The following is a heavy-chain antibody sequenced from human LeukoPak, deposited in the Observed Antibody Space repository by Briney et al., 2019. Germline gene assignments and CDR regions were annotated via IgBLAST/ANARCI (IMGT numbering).Heavy chain of an antibody. V-gene: IGHV1-3*03. J-gene: IGHJ5*02. CDR3: ARAPHSSSWAHTHNWFDP. CDR1: GYTFTSYA. CDR2: INAGNGNT. D-gene: IGHD6-13*01. Sequence: GASVKVSCKASGYTFTSYAMHWVRQAPGQRLEWMGWINAGNGNTKYSQEFQGRVTITRDTSASTAYMELSSLRSEDMAVYYCARAPHSSSWAHTHNWFDPWGQGTLVTVSS.